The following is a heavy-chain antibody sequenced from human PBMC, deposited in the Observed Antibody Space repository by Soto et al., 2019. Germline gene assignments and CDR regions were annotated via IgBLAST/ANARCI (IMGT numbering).Heavy chain of an antibody. J-gene: IGHJ6*02. CDR1: GFTFDDYG. CDR3: ARNSAAAFYYGMDV. D-gene: IGHD1-26*01. CDR2: INWNGGST. Sequence: PGGSLRLSCAASGFTFDDYGMSWVRQTPGKGLEWVSGINWNGGSTGYADSVKGRFTISRDNAKNSLYLQMNSLRDEDTALYYCARNSAAAFYYGMDVWGQGTTVTVSS. V-gene: IGHV3-20*04.